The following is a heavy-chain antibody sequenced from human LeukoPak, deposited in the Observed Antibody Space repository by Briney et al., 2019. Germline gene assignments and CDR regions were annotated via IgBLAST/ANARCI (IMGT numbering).Heavy chain of an antibody. CDR2: ISSSSSYI. V-gene: IGHV3-21*01. Sequence: GGSLRLSCAASGFTFSSHSMNWVRQAPGKGLEWVSSISSSSSYIYYADSVKGRFTISRDNAKNSLYLQMNSLRAEDTAVYYCARREFVNDAFDIWGQGTMVTVSS. J-gene: IGHJ3*02. D-gene: IGHD2/OR15-2a*01. CDR3: ARREFVNDAFDI. CDR1: GFTFSSHS.